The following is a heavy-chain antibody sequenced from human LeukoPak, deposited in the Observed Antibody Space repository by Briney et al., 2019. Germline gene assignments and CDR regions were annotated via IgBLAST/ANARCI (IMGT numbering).Heavy chain of an antibody. CDR3: ARDTTYSSSWYDY. Sequence: GGSLRLSCAASGFTFSSYSMNWVRQAPGKGLEWVSSISSSSSCIYYADSVKGRFTISRDNAKNSLYLQMNSLRAEDTAVYYCARDTTYSSSWYDYWGQGTLVTVSS. V-gene: IGHV3-21*01. D-gene: IGHD6-13*01. CDR1: GFTFSSYS. J-gene: IGHJ4*02. CDR2: ISSSSSCI.